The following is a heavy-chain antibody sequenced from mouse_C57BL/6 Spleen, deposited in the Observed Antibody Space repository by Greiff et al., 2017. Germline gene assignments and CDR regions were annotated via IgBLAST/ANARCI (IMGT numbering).Heavy chain of an antibody. Sequence: QVQLQQSGPELVKPGASVKISCKASGYAFSSSWMNWVKQRPGKGLEWIGRIYPGDGDTNYNGKFKGKATLTADKSSSTAYMQLSSLTSEDSAVYFCARWEEYYFDYWGQGTTLTVSS. CDR2: IYPGDGDT. CDR1: GYAFSSSW. D-gene: IGHD4-1*01. V-gene: IGHV1-82*01. CDR3: ARWEEYYFDY. J-gene: IGHJ2*01.